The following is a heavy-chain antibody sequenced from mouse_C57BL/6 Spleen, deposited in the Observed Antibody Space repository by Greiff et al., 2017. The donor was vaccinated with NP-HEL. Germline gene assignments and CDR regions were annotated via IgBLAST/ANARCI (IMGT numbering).Heavy chain of an antibody. CDR3: ARNFDYDEGDWFAY. V-gene: IGHV2-9-1*01. D-gene: IGHD2-4*01. CDR2: IWTGGGT. CDR1: GFSLTSYA. Sequence: QVQLKESGPGLVAPSQSLSIPCTVSGFSLTSYAISWVRQPPGKGLEWLGVIWTGGGTNYNSALKSRLSISKDNSKSQVFLKMNSLQTDDTARYXCARNFDYDEGDWFAYWGQGTLVTVSA. J-gene: IGHJ3*01.